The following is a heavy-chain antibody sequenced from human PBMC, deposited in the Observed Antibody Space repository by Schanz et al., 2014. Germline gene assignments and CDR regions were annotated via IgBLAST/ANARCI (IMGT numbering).Heavy chain of an antibody. CDR2: ISSSGSYI. Sequence: EGQLAESGGGLVQPGGSLRLSCAVSGFTVSSNHMSWVRQAPGKGLEWVSSISSSGSYIHYADSVKGRFTISRDNAKNSLYQQMNSQRADITAVYYCASGVHVSSRQKGLQFWGRGTLVSDSS. CDR3: ASGVHVSSRQKGLQF. D-gene: IGHD3-10*01. CDR1: GFTVSSNH. J-gene: IGHJ1*01. V-gene: IGHV3-21*04.